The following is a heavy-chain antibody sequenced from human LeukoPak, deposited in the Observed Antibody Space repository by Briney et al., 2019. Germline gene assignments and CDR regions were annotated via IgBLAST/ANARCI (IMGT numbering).Heavy chain of an antibody. D-gene: IGHD3-10*01. J-gene: IGHJ4*02. CDR2: IYYSGST. V-gene: IGHV4-59*08. CDR1: GGSISSYY. CDR3: ARHALWFGEFPHFDY. Sequence: PSETLSLTCTVSGGSISSYYWSWIRQPPGKGLEWIGYIYYSGSTNYNPSLKSRVTISVDTSKNLFSLKLSSVTAADTAVYYCARHALWFGEFPHFDYWGQGTLVTVSS.